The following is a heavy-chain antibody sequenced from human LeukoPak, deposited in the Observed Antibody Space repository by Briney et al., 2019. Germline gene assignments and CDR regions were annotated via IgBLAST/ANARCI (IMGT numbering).Heavy chain of an antibody. Sequence: GGSLRLSCAASGFTFSSYSMNWVRQAPGKGLEWVSSISSSSSYIYYADSVKGRFTISRDNAKNSLYLQMNSLRAEDTAVYYCATGTGTTFYFDYWGQGTLVTVSS. D-gene: IGHD1-1*01. J-gene: IGHJ4*02. CDR3: ATGTGTTFYFDY. V-gene: IGHV3-21*01. CDR1: GFTFSSYS. CDR2: ISSSSSYI.